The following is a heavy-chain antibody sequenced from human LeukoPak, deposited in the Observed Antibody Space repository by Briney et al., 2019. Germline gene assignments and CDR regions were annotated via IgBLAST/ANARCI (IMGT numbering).Heavy chain of an antibody. CDR1: GGTFSSYA. D-gene: IGHD3-22*01. Sequence: SVKVSCKASGGTFSSYAISWVRQAPGQGLEWMGRIIPILGIANYAQKFQGRVTITADKSTSTAYMELSSLRSEDTAVYYCARAPYYYDSSGYYGLDYWGQGTLVTVSS. CDR3: ARAPYYYDSSGYYGLDY. V-gene: IGHV1-69*04. CDR2: IIPILGIA. J-gene: IGHJ4*02.